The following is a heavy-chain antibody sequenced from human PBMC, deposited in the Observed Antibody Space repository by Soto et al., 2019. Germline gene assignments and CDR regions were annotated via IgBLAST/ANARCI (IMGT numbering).Heavy chain of an antibody. CDR2: ISSSSSYI. J-gene: IGHJ6*02. CDR1: GFTFSSYS. D-gene: IGHD2-15*01. V-gene: IGHV3-21*01. Sequence: EVQLVESGGGLVKPGGSLRLSCAASGFTFSSYSMNWVRQAPGKGLEWVSSISSSSSYIYYADSVKGRLTISRDNAKDSRYLQMNSLRAEDTAVYYCARDWGCSGGSCRYGMDVWGQGTTVTVSS. CDR3: ARDWGCSGGSCRYGMDV.